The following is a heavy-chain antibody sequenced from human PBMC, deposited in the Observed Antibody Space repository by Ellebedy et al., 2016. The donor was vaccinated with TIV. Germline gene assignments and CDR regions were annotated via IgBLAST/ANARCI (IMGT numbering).Heavy chain of an antibody. D-gene: IGHD1-1*01. CDR3: ARDGKQLDY. V-gene: IGHV3-30*03. CDR1: GFTFSSYD. J-gene: IGHJ4*02. Sequence: GESLKISCAASGFTFSSYDMHWVRQAQGKGLEWLALISNDANNKYYADSVKGRFTISRDNAKNLLYLQMNRLRDEDTAVYYCARDGKQLDYWGQGTLVIVSS. CDR2: ISNDANNK.